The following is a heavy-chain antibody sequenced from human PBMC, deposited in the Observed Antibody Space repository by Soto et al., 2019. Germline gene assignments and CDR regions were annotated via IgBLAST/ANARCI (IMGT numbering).Heavy chain of an antibody. Sequence: QVQLVESGGGVVQPGRSLRLSCAASGFTFSSYDMHWVRQAPGKGLEWVAVISYDGSDTYYADSVKGRFTISRDNTDNTLYLQMNSLRAEDTALYFCAKGHDYNSPHRLGYSFGCDFWGQGTLVTVSS. V-gene: IGHV3-30*18. D-gene: IGHD5-18*01. CDR2: ISYDGSDT. J-gene: IGHJ4*02. CDR1: GFTFSSYD. CDR3: AKGHDYNSPHRLGYSFGCDF.